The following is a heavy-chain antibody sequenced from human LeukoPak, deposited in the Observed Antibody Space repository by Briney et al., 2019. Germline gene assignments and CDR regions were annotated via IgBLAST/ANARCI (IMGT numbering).Heavy chain of an antibody. D-gene: IGHD6-6*01. CDR1: GGSISTGGYY. CDR2: ISYSGGT. Sequence: SETLSLTCTVSGGSISTGGYYWSWIRQPPGKGLEWIGYISYSGGTYYNPSLNSRVTISVDRSKNQFFLNLSSVTAADTAVYYCARYSSSGAFDIWGQGTMVTVSS. CDR3: ARYSSSGAFDI. J-gene: IGHJ3*02. V-gene: IGHV4-30-4*01.